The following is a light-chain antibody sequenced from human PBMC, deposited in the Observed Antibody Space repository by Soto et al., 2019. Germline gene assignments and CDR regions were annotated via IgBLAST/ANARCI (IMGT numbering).Light chain of an antibody. J-gene: IGLJ1*01. V-gene: IGLV2-14*01. CDR2: EVS. CDR3: TSYTRDTAPG. CDR1: SSDVGTYNY. Sequence: QSVLAQPASVSGSPGQSITISCTGTSSDVGTYNYVSWYQHHPGKAPKLIIYEVSNRPSGVSNRFSGSKSGSTASLTISGLQAEDEADYHCTSYTRDTAPGFGTGTKPPS.